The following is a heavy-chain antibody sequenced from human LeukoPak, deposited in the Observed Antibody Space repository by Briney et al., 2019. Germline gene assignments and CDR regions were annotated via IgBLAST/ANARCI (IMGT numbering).Heavy chain of an antibody. CDR1: GGSFSGYY. V-gene: IGHV4-34*01. CDR3: AKDVYDFWSGYSQYFDY. CDR2: INHSGST. D-gene: IGHD3-3*01. Sequence: SETLSLTCAVYGGSFSGYYWSWIRQPPGKGLEWIGEINHSGSTNYNPSLKSRVTISVDTSKNQFSLKLSSVTAADTAVYYCAKDVYDFWSGYSQYFDYWGQGTLVTVSS. J-gene: IGHJ4*02.